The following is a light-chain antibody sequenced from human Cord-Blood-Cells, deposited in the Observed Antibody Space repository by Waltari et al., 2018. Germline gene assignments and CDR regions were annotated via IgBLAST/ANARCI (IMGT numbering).Light chain of an antibody. Sequence: EIVLPQSPATLSLSPGERATLSCRASQSVSSYLAWYQQKPGQAPRLLIYDASNRATGIPARFSGSGSGTDFTLTISSLEPEDFAVYDCQQRSNWPITFGQGTRLEIK. CDR1: QSVSSY. CDR3: QQRSNWPIT. CDR2: DAS. V-gene: IGKV3-11*01. J-gene: IGKJ5*01.